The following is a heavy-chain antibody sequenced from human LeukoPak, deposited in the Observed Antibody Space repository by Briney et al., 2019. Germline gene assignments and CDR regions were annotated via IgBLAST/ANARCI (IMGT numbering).Heavy chain of an antibody. CDR1: GGSISSYY. CDR3: ARGIAKQQLAYLLDY. Sequence: PSETLSLTCTVSGGSISSYYWSWIRQPAGKGLEWIGRIYTSGSTNYNPSLKSRVTMSVDTFKNQFSLKLSSVTAADTAVYYCARGIAKQQLAYLLDYWGQGTLVTVSS. V-gene: IGHV4-4*07. CDR2: IYTSGST. J-gene: IGHJ4*02. D-gene: IGHD6-13*01.